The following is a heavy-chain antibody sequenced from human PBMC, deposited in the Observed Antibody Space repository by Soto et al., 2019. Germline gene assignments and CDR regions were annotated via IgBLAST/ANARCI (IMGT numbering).Heavy chain of an antibody. CDR1: GFTFSSYA. CDR3: AKDLFYDYGDYAIHPYFDY. J-gene: IGHJ4*02. Sequence: GGSMRLSCAASGFTFSSYAMSWVRQAPGKGLEWVSAISGSGGSTYYADSVKGRFTISRDNSKNTLYLQMNSLRAEDTAVYYCAKDLFYDYGDYAIHPYFDYWGQGTLVTVSS. D-gene: IGHD4-17*01. V-gene: IGHV3-23*01. CDR2: ISGSGGST.